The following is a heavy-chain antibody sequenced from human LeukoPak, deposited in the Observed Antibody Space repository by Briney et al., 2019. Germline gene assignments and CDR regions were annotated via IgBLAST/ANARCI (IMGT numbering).Heavy chain of an antibody. V-gene: IGHV3-66*01. CDR3: AVQRFGEFDDAFDI. Sequence: GGSLRLSCAASGFTFSSYAMSWARQAPGKGLEWVSVIYSGGSTYYADSVKGRFTISRDNSKNTLYLQMNSLRAEDTAVYYCAVQRFGEFDDAFDIWGQGTMVTVSS. D-gene: IGHD3-10*01. J-gene: IGHJ3*02. CDR2: IYSGGST. CDR1: GFTFSSYA.